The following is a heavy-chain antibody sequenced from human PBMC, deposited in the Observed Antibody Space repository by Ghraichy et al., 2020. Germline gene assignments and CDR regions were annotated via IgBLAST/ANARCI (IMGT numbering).Heavy chain of an antibody. J-gene: IGHJ6*02. CDR2: ISRSGSII. Sequence: GGSLRLSCAASGFTFSSYEMNWVRQAPGKGLEWVSYISRSGSIIYYADSVKGRFTISRDNAKNSLYLQMNSQRAEDTAVCFCAREKLGVATPSGMDVWGQGTTVTVSS. D-gene: IGHD5-12*01. CDR1: GFTFSSYE. V-gene: IGHV3-48*03. CDR3: AREKLGVATPSGMDV.